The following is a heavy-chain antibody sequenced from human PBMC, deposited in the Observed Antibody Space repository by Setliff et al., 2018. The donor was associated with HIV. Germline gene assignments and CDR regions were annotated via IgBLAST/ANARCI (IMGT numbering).Heavy chain of an antibody. CDR3: ARDLSLDVAAAGADY. Sequence: ASVQVSCKASGYTFTGYYMHWVRQAPGQGLEWMGWINPNSGVTNYAQNFQGRVTMTRDTSISTAYMELSRLRSDDTAVYYCARDLSLDVAAAGADYWGQGTLVTVSS. CDR1: GYTFTGYY. J-gene: IGHJ4*02. CDR2: INPNSGVT. D-gene: IGHD6-13*01. V-gene: IGHV1-2*02.